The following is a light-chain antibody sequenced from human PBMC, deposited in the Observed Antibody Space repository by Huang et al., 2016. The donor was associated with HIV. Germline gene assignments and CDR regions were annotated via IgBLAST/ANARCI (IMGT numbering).Light chain of an antibody. Sequence: EIVLTQSPATLSLSPGERATLSCMASQSVSSYLAWYQQKPGQAPRLLIYDASNRATGIPARFSGSGSGTDFTLTISSLEPEDFAVYYCQQRSNRFGQGTKLEIK. CDR3: QQRSNR. V-gene: IGKV3-11*01. CDR2: DAS. CDR1: QSVSSY. J-gene: IGKJ2*01.